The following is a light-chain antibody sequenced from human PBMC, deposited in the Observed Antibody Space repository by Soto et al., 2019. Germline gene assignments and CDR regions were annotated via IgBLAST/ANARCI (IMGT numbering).Light chain of an antibody. Sequence: DIQLTQSPSFLSASVGARVTITCRASQGISSYLAWYQQKPGKAPKLLIYESSTLQSGVPSRFSGSGSGTEFTLTISSLKTEDVATYYCQQLNTYPYAFGQGTKLEIK. CDR1: QGISSY. J-gene: IGKJ2*01. V-gene: IGKV1-9*01. CDR2: ESS. CDR3: QQLNTYPYA.